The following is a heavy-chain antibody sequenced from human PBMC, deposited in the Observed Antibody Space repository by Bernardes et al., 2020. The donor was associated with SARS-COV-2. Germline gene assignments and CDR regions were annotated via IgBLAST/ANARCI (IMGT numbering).Heavy chain of an antibody. D-gene: IGHD2-2*01. CDR2: ISPTSSHT. CDR3: GTQYPQVDDDYYYYGMDV. Sequence: GGSLRLSCAASGFTFSTYAMSWVRQAPGKGLEWVSVISPTSSHTFYADSVNGRFSISRDDSKNTLYLQMNSLKIEDTGVYYCGTQYPQVDDDYYYYGMDVWGQGTTVTVSS. V-gene: IGHV3-23*01. CDR1: GFTFSTYA. J-gene: IGHJ6*02.